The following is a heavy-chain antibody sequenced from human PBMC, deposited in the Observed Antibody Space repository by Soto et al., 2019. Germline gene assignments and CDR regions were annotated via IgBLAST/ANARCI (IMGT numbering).Heavy chain of an antibody. CDR1: GGTFSSYA. J-gene: IGHJ6*02. CDR3: ARHPVSGSYAYYYGMDV. Sequence: QVQLVQSGAEVKKPGSSVKVSCKASGGTFSSYAISWVRQAPGQGLEWMGGIIPIFGTANYAQKFQGRVTITADESTSTAYMELSSLRSEETAVYYCARHPVSGSYAYYYGMDVWGQGTTVTVSS. CDR2: IIPIFGTA. V-gene: IGHV1-69*12. D-gene: IGHD1-26*01.